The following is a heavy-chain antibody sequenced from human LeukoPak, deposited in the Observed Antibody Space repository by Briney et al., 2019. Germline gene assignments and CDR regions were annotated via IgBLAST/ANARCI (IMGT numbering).Heavy chain of an antibody. CDR3: ARGVVVPAANNWFDP. Sequence: ASVKISCKASGYTFTSYDINWVRQATGQGLEWVGWMNPNSGNTGYAQKFQGRVTMTRNTSISTAYMELSSLRSEDTAVYYCARGVVVPAANNWFDPWGQGTLVTVSS. CDR1: GYTFTSYD. CDR2: MNPNSGNT. D-gene: IGHD2-2*01. J-gene: IGHJ5*02. V-gene: IGHV1-8*01.